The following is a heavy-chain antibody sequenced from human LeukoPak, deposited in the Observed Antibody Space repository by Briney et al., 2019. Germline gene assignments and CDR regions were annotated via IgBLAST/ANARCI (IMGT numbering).Heavy chain of an antibody. CDR2: IYYSGST. J-gene: IGHJ4*02. D-gene: IGHD1-26*01. CDR1: GGSISSHY. Sequence: SETLSLTCTVSGGSISSHYWSWIRQPPGKGLEWIGYIYYSGSTNYNPSLKSRVTISVDTSKNQFSLKLSSVTAADTAVYYCARGKWTFDYWGQGTLVTVSS. CDR3: ARGKWTFDY. V-gene: IGHV4-59*11.